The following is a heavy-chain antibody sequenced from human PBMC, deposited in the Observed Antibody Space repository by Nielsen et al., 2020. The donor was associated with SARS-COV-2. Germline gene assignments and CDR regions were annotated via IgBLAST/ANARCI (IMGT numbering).Heavy chain of an antibody. J-gene: IGHJ4*02. CDR1: GLTFDDYA. V-gene: IGHV3-20*04. CDR2: ITWNGDST. Sequence: GESRKNSCASSGLTFDDYALIWVRQVPGKGLEWVSRITWNGDSTIYADSVKLRFTISRDNAENSLFLQMNSLRAEDTAIYYCARDRDVDYFDSRGQGTLVTVSS. CDR3: ARDRDVDYFDS.